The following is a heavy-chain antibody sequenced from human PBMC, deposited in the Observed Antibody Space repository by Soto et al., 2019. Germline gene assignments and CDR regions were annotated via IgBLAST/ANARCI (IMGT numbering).Heavy chain of an antibody. V-gene: IGHV3-23*01. CDR2: ISGSGGST. CDR1: GFTFSSYA. CDR3: ARGGGSRAAAGSDY. D-gene: IGHD6-13*01. J-gene: IGHJ4*02. Sequence: EVQLLESGGGLVQPGGSLRLSCAASGFTFSSYAMSWDRQAPGKGLEWVSAISGSGGSTYYADSVKGRFTISRDNSKNTLFLQMNSLRAEDTAVYYCARGGGSRAAAGSDYWGQGTLVTVSS.